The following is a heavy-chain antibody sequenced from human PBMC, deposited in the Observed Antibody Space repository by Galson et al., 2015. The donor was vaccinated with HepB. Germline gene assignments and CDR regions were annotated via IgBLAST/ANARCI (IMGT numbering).Heavy chain of an antibody. Sequence: SVTVSCKASGYPFNGYYMHWVRQSPGEGLEWLGWINPNSGAASYAQRFQDRVTLSRDTSINTAYMELRSLGSDDTAIYYCARVQKAGDHPMGYWGQGTLVTDSS. J-gene: IGHJ4*02. CDR2: INPNSGAA. CDR3: ARVQKAGDHPMGY. V-gene: IGHV1-2*02. D-gene: IGHD1-26*01. CDR1: GYPFNGYY.